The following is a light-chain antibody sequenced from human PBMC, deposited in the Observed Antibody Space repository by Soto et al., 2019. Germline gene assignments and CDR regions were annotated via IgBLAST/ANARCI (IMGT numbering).Light chain of an antibody. CDR2: GAA. V-gene: IGKV3-15*01. J-gene: IGKJ1*01. Sequence: EIVMTQSPATLSVSPGERATLSCRAIQSVSINLAWDQQKPGQAPRPLIYGAATRATGIPARFSGSGSGTDFTLTISSLEPEDFAVYYCQQRENWTPTWTFGQGTKVDIK. CDR1: QSVSIN. CDR3: QQRENWTPTWT.